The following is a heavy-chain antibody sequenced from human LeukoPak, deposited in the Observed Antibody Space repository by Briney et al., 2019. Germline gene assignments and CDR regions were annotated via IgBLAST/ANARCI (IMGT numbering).Heavy chain of an antibody. CDR1: GFTFSSYA. D-gene: IGHD3/OR15-3a*01. J-gene: IGHJ4*02. CDR2: ISGSGGST. CDR3: AKGWTGYHPPYYFDY. V-gene: IGHV3-23*01. Sequence: GGSLRLSGAASGFTFSSYAMSWVRQAPGKGLEWVSAISGSGGSTYYTDSVKGRFTISRDNSKNTLYLQMNSLRAEDTAVYYCAKGWTGYHPPYYFDYWGQGTLVTVSS.